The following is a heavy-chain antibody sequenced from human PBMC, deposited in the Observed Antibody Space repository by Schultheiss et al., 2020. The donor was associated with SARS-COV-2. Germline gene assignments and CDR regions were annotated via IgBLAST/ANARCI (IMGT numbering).Heavy chain of an antibody. CDR1: GGTFRSYP. J-gene: IGHJ3*02. D-gene: IGHD1-26*01. CDR2: IIPIFGTA. V-gene: IGHV1-69*05. Sequence: SVKVSCRTDGGTFRSYPISWVRQAPGQGLEWMGAIIPIFGTANYAQKLQGRVTMTTDTSTSTAYMELRSLRSDDTAVYYCARDLDGATVAFDIWGQGTMVTVSS. CDR3: ARDLDGATVAFDI.